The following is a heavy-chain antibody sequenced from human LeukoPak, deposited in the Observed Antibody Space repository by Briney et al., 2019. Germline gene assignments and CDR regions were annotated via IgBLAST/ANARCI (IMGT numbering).Heavy chain of an antibody. CDR1: GGSFSGYY. Sequence: SETLSLTCAVYGGSFSGYYWSWIRQPPGKGLEWIGEINHSGSTNYNPSLRSRVTISVDTSKNQFSLKLSSVTAADTAVYYCARDITIFGVVQSPRGNMDVWGKGTTVTGSS. D-gene: IGHD3-3*01. V-gene: IGHV4-34*01. CDR3: ARDITIFGVVQSPRGNMDV. CDR2: INHSGST. J-gene: IGHJ6*03.